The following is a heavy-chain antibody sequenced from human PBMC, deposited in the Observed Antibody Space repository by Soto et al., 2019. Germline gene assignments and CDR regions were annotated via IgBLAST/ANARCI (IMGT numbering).Heavy chain of an antibody. J-gene: IGHJ4*02. CDR2: SNSDGSST. Sequence: EVQLVESGGGLVQPGGSLRLACAASGFTVSSYWMHWVRQAPGKGLVWVSRSNSDGSSTSYADSVKGRFTISRDNAKNTRYLQMNSLRAEDTAVYYCVRTSLVVAAATREDYWGQGTLVTVSS. CDR1: GFTVSSYW. V-gene: IGHV3-74*01. D-gene: IGHD2-15*01. CDR3: VRTSLVVAAATREDY.